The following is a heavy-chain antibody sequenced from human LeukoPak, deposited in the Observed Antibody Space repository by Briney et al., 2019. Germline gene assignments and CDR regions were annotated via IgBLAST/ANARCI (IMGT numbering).Heavy chain of an antibody. J-gene: IGHJ3*02. CDR1: GGSFSGYY. Sequence: SETLSLTCAVYGGSFSGYYWSWIRQPPGKGLEWIGEINHSGSTNYNPSLKSRVTISVDTSKNQFSLKLSSVTAADTAVYYCAREGNFWSGYYTARRADAFDIWGQGTMVTVSS. V-gene: IGHV4-34*01. CDR2: INHSGST. CDR3: AREGNFWSGYYTARRADAFDI. D-gene: IGHD3-3*01.